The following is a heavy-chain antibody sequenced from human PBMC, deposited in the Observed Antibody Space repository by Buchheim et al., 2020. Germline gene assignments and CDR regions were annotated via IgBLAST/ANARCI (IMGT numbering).Heavy chain of an antibody. CDR3: AKVSEIKYYYDSSVTNWFDP. CDR1: GFTFSSYA. V-gene: IGHV3-23*01. Sequence: EVQLLESGGGLVQPGGSLRLSCAASGFTFSSYAMSWVRQAPGKGLEWVSAISGSGGSTYYADSVKGRFTISRDNSKNTLYLQMNSLRAEDTAVYYCAKVSEIKYYYDSSVTNWFDPWGQGTL. J-gene: IGHJ5*02. D-gene: IGHD3-22*01. CDR2: ISGSGGST.